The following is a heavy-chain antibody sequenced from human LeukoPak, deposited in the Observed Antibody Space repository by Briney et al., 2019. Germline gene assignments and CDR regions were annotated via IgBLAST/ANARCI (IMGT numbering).Heavy chain of an antibody. J-gene: IGHJ4*02. V-gene: IGHV4-39*02. D-gene: IGHD6-6*01. CDR3: TREYSSSSDY. Sequence: PSETLSLTCTVSGGPISSSSHHWSWVRQPPGKGLEWIGSIYYSGNTYYNPSLKSRVTISVDTSKNQFSLKLTSVTAADTAVYYCTREYSSSSDYWGQGTLVTVSS. CDR2: IYYSGNT. CDR1: GGPISSSSHH.